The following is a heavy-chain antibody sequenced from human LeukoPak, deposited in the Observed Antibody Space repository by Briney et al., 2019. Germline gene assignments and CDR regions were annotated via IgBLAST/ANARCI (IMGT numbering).Heavy chain of an antibody. Sequence: KTSETLSLTCTVSGGSISSSSYYWGWIRQPPGKGLEWIGTIYYSGSTYYNPSLTSRVTISVDTSKNQFSLKLSSVTAADTAAYYCARHKDYYYSYMDVWGKGTTVTISS. CDR2: IYYSGST. CDR1: GGSISSSSYY. J-gene: IGHJ6*03. V-gene: IGHV4-39*01. CDR3: ARHKDYYYSYMDV.